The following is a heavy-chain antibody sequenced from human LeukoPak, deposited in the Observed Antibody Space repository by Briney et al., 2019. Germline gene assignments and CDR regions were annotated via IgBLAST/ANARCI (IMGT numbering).Heavy chain of an antibody. CDR1: GYTFTGYY. Sequence: ASVKVSCKASGYTFTGYYMHWVPQAPGQGLEWMGWINPNSGGTNYAQKFQGRVTMTRDTSISTAYMELSRLRSDDTAVYYCARVAIPAAIRRARFDPWGQGTLVTVSS. D-gene: IGHD2-2*02. J-gene: IGHJ5*02. CDR3: ARVAIPAAIRRARFDP. V-gene: IGHV1-2*02. CDR2: INPNSGGT.